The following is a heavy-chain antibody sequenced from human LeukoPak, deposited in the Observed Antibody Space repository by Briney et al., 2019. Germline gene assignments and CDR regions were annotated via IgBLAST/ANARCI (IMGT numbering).Heavy chain of an antibody. CDR2: TYYRSKWYH. CDR3: SRDDTSDILRFDP. J-gene: IGHJ5*02. Sequence: SQTLSLTCAISGDTVSSRFAAWNWIRQSPSRGLEWLGRTYYRSKWYHDYAASVKSRITINADTSKNHFSLYLTSVTPEDTAVYYCSRDDTSDILRFDPWGQGTLVTVSS. D-gene: IGHD6-19*01. V-gene: IGHV6-1*01. CDR1: GDTVSSRFAA.